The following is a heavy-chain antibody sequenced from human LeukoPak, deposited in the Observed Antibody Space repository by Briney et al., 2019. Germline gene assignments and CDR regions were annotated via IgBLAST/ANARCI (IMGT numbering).Heavy chain of an antibody. CDR1: GYTFTSYG. CDR3: ARDPTEYSSSSFDY. D-gene: IGHD6-6*01. V-gene: IGHV1-18*01. J-gene: IGHJ4*02. CDR2: ISAYNGNT. Sequence: ASVKVSCKASGYTFTSYGISWVRQAPGQGLEWMGWISAYNGNTNYAQKLQGRVTMTTDTSTSTVYMELSSLRSEDTAVYYCARDPTEYSSSSFDYWGQGTLVTVSS.